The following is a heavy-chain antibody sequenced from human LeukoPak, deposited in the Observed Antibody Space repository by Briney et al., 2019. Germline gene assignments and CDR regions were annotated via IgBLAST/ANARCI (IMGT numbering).Heavy chain of an antibody. J-gene: IGHJ4*02. V-gene: IGHV4-39*07. CDR3: ARIYDSSGYMPDY. CDR2: IYHSGST. CDR1: GGSISSSSYY. D-gene: IGHD3-22*01. Sequence: PSETLSLTCTVSGGSISSSSYYWGWIRQPPGKGLEWIGYIYHSGSTYYNPSLKSRVTISVDRSKNQFSLKLSSVTAADTAVYYCARIYDSSGYMPDYWGQGTLVTVSS.